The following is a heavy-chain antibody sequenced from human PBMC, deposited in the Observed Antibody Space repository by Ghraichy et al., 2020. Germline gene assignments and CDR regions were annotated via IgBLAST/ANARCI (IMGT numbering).Heavy chain of an antibody. CDR2: INHSGST. D-gene: IGHD3-22*01. CDR1: GGSFSGYY. V-gene: IGHV4-34*01. J-gene: IGHJ4*02. Sequence: SETLSLTCAVYGGSFSGYYWSWIRQPPGKGLEWIGEINHSGSTNYNPSLKSRVTISVDTSKNQFSLKLSSVTAADTAVYYCARGPGYYYYDSSGSALQGAADYWGQGTLVTVSS. CDR3: ARGPGYYYYDSSGSALQGAADY.